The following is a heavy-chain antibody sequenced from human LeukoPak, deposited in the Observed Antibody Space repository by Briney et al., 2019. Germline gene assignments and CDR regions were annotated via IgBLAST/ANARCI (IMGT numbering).Heavy chain of an antibody. CDR1: GSTVSTNY. CDR2: MYPGSGT. Sequence: GGSLRLSCAAFGSTVSTNYMSWVRQAPGKGLEWVSIMYPGSGTYYADSLKDRFTISRDNSKNTSYLQMNSLTVEDTAVYYCARTMVLGAPDTDYFDYWGQGALVTVSS. D-gene: IGHD3-16*01. J-gene: IGHJ4*02. CDR3: ARTMVLGAPDTDYFDY. V-gene: IGHV3-66*01.